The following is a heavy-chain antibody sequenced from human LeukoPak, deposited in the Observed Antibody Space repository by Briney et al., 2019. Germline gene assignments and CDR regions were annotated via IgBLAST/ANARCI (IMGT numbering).Heavy chain of an antibody. CDR3: ARGISGIAAAGTTKRDPYYFDY. J-gene: IGHJ4*02. Sequence: PGGSLRLSCAASGFTFSSYAMSWVRQAPGKGLEWVSAISGSGGSTYYADSVKGRFTISRDNSKNSLYLQMNSLRAEDTAVYYCARGISGIAAAGTTKRDPYYFDYWGQGTLVTVSS. CDR2: ISGSGGST. CDR1: GFTFSSYA. D-gene: IGHD6-13*01. V-gene: IGHV3-23*01.